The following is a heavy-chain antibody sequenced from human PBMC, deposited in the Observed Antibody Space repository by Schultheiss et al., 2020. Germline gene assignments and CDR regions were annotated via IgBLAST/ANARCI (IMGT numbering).Heavy chain of an antibody. J-gene: IGHJ6*02. CDR2: ISSNGGST. CDR1: GFTFSSYA. Sequence: GGSLRLSCAASGFTFSSYAMHWVRQAPGKGLEYVSAISSNGGSTYYADSVKGRFTISRDNSKNTLYLQMSSLRAEDTAVYYCAKTIHYCSSTSCFYGMDVWGQGTTVTVS. D-gene: IGHD2-2*01. V-gene: IGHV3-64D*09. CDR3: AKTIHYCSSTSCFYGMDV.